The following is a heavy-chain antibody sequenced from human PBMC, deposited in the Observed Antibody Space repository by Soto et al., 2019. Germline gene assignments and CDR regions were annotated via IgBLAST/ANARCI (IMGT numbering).Heavy chain of an antibody. D-gene: IGHD2-2*01. CDR1: GGSFSGYY. CDR3: ARGAPGDCSSTSCPYYYYYYGMDV. CDR2: IYYSGST. V-gene: IGHV4-30-4*01. Sequence: SETLSLTCAVYGGSFSGYYWSWIRQPPGKGLEWIGYIYYSGSTYYNPSLKSRVTISVDTSKNQFSLKLSSVTAADTAVYYCARGAPGDCSSTSCPYYYYYYGMDVWGQGTTVTVSS. J-gene: IGHJ6*02.